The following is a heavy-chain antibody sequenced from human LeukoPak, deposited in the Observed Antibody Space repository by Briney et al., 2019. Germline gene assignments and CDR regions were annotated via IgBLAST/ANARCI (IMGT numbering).Heavy chain of an antibody. CDR1: GFTFSSYS. CDR3: AKHTEITMIVVVIDY. CDR2: ISGSGGST. D-gene: IGHD3-22*01. J-gene: IGHJ4*02. Sequence: PGGSLRLSCAASGFTFSSYSMNWVRQAPGKGLEWVSAISGSGGSTYYADSVKGRFTISRDNSKNTLYLQMNSLRAEDTAVYYCAKHTEITMIVVVIDYWGQGTLVTVSS. V-gene: IGHV3-23*01.